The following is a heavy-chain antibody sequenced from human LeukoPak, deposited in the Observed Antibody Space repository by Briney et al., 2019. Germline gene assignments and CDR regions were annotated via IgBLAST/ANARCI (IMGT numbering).Heavy chain of an antibody. D-gene: IGHD2-21*01. V-gene: IGHV3-7*05. CDR3: ARNSRACDY. CDR1: GFTFSSHW. CDR2: IKEDGSEK. Sequence: AGSLRLSCAASGFTFSSHWMSWVRQAPGKGLEWVANIKEDGSEKNYVDSVKGRFTISRDNAKNSLYLQMNSLRAEDTAVYYCARNSRACDYWGQGTLVTVSS. J-gene: IGHJ4*02.